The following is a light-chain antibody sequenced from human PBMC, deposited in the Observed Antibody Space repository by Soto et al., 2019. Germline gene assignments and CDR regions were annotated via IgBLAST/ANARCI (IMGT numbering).Light chain of an antibody. CDR1: NTDVGQDKS. CDR2: EFT. V-gene: IGLV2-14*01. J-gene: IGLJ1*01. Sequence: LAQPSSVSGSRGQSIIISCVGRNTDVGQDKSVSWYQQGPGKAPNLLIFEFTNRPSGVYNRFSGPRSGNTTSLTISGLQPDDEGDYFCVSYTGNDGLVFVTGTKLTV. CDR3: VSYTGNDGLV.